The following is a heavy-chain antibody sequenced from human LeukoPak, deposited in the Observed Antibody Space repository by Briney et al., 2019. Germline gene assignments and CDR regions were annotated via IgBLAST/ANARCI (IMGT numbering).Heavy chain of an antibody. J-gene: IGHJ4*02. CDR3: ARVSPYYYYDSSGYYDY. CDR2: IYYSGST. CDR1: GGSISSSSYY. Sequence: SETLSLTCTVSGGSISSSSYYWGWIRQPPGKGLEWIGSIYYSGSTYYNPSLKSRVTISVDTSKNQFSLKLSSMTAADTAVYYCARVSPYYYYDSSGYYDYWGQGTLVTVSS. D-gene: IGHD3-22*01. V-gene: IGHV4-39*07.